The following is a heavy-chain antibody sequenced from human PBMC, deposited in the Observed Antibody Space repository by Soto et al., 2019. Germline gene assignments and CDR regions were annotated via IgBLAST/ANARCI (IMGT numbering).Heavy chain of an antibody. J-gene: IGHJ6*02. D-gene: IGHD3-9*01. CDR3: ACYDILTGSFLSSAYYFYAVDL. Sequence: ASVKVSCKVSGYIISELSIHWVRQAPGKGLEWMGGFDPEDGETIYAQKFQGRVTMTEDTSTNTAYLELRSLRSEDTAVYYCACYDILTGSFLSSAYYFYAVDLWGQGTTVTVPS. CDR2: FDPEDGET. CDR1: GYIISELS. V-gene: IGHV1-24*01.